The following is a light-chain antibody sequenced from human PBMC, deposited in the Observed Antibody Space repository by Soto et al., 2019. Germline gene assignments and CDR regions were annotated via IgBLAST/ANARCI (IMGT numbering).Light chain of an antibody. Sequence: EIVMTQAPATLSVPPLEIATLSFSASQSASSSYLAWYQQKPGQAPRLLIYDASSRATGIPDRFSGSGSGTDFTLTISRLEPEDFAVYYCQQYGNSPLTFGGGTKVDIK. J-gene: IGKJ4*01. CDR1: QSASSSY. V-gene: IGKV3-20*01. CDR2: DAS. CDR3: QQYGNSPLT.